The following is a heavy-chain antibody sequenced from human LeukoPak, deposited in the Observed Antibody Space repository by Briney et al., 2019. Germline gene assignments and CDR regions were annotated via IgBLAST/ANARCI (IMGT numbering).Heavy chain of an antibody. J-gene: IGHJ3*02. Sequence: SVKVSCKASGGTFSSYAISWVRQAPGQGLEWMGGIIPIFGTANYAQKFQGRVTITADESTSTAYMELSSLRSEDTAVYYCARVVTATNHDAFDIWGQGTMATVSS. CDR1: GGTFSSYA. V-gene: IGHV1-69*13. CDR2: IIPIFGTA. CDR3: ARVVTATNHDAFDI. D-gene: IGHD2-21*02.